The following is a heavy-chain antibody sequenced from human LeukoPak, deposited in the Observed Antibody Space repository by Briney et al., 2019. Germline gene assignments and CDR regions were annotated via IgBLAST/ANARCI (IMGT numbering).Heavy chain of an antibody. D-gene: IGHD1-1*01. CDR2: ISSSSSYI. Sequence: SGGSLRLSCAASGFTFSSYSMNWVRQAPGKGLEWVSSISSSSSYIYYADSVKGRFTISRDNAKNSLYLQMNSLRAEDTAVYYCARDIGTGTTGTGAFDIWGQGTMVTVSS. CDR1: GFTFSSYS. J-gene: IGHJ3*02. V-gene: IGHV3-21*01. CDR3: ARDIGTGTTGTGAFDI.